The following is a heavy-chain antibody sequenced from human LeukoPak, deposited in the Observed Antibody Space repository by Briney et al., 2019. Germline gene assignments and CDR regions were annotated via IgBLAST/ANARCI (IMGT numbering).Heavy chain of an antibody. Sequence: TGGSLRLSCAASGFTFSSYAMSWVRQAPGKGLEWVSAIGDGGGSTYYADSVKGRFTISRDNSKNTLYLQMNSLRAEDTAVYYCARERDYCSGGSCYSFFDYWGQGTLVTVSS. V-gene: IGHV3-23*01. J-gene: IGHJ4*02. CDR3: ARERDYCSGGSCYSFFDY. D-gene: IGHD2-15*01. CDR1: GFTFSSYA. CDR2: IGDGGGST.